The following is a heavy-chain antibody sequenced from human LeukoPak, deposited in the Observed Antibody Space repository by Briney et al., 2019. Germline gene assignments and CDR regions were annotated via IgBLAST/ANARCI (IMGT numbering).Heavy chain of an antibody. CDR2: IYYSGST. Sequence: SQTLSLTCTVSGGSISSGDYYWSWIRQPPGKGLEWIGYIYYSGSTYYNPSLKSRVTISVDTSKNQFSLKLSSVTAADTAVYYCARGSSGSSKTFDFWGQGTLVTVSS. J-gene: IGHJ4*02. CDR1: GGSISSGDYY. CDR3: ARGSSGSSKTFDF. D-gene: IGHD1-26*01. V-gene: IGHV4-30-4*01.